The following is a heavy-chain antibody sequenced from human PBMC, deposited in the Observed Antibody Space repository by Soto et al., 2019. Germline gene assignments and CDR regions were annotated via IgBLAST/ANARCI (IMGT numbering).Heavy chain of an antibody. D-gene: IGHD3-10*01. J-gene: IGHJ3*02. V-gene: IGHV4-34*01. Sequence: SETLSLTCAVYGGSFSGYYWSWIRQPPGKGLEWIGEINHSGSTNYNPSLKSRVTISVDTSKNQFSLKLSSVTAADTAVYYCARGRQAITMVRGVIITGPFDIWGQGTMVTVSS. CDR2: INHSGST. CDR3: ARGRQAITMVRGVIITGPFDI. CDR1: GGSFSGYY.